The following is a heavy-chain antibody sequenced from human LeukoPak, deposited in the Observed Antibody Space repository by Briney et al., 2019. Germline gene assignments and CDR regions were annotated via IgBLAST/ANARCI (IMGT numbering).Heavy chain of an antibody. CDR1: GGSFSGYY. J-gene: IGHJ4*02. Sequence: PSETLSLTCAVYGGSFSGYYWSWIRQPPGKGLEWIGEINHSGSTNYNPSLKSRVTISVDTSKNQFSLKLSSVTAADTAVYYCARGGGFYCSSTSCYNYWGQGSLVTVSS. V-gene: IGHV4-34*01. CDR3: ARGGGFYCSSTSCYNY. D-gene: IGHD2-2*02. CDR2: INHSGST.